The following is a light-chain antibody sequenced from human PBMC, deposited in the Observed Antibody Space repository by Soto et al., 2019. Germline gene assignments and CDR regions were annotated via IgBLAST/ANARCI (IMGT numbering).Light chain of an antibody. CDR2: KAS. CDR1: QSISSG. CDR3: QQYHSYPMYT. J-gene: IGKJ2*01. Sequence: DIQMTQSPSTLSASVGDRVTITCRASQSISSGLAWYQQKPGKAPNLLIYKASSLESGVPSRFSGSGSGTEFTLTISSLQPDDFEAYYCQQYHSYPMYTFGQGTKLEIK. V-gene: IGKV1-5*03.